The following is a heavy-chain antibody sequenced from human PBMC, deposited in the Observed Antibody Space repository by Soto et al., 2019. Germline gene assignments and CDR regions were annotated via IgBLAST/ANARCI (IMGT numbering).Heavy chain of an antibody. V-gene: IGHV4-4*07. CDR1: GGSISSCY. Sequence: PAETLSLTCTVSGGSISSCYWSWIRQPAGKGLEWIGRIYTSGSTNYNPSLKSRVTMSVDTSKNQFSLKLSSVTAADTAVYYCARDVIGSWYGCYYGMDXWGQGTKVTVS. D-gene: IGHD6-13*01. CDR3: ARDVIGSWYGCYYGMDX. CDR2: IYTSGST. J-gene: IGHJ6*02.